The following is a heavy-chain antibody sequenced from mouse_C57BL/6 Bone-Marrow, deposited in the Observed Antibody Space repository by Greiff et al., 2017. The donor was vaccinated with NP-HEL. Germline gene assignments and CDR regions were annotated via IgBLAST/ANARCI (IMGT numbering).Heavy chain of an antibody. V-gene: IGHV1-50*01. CDR2: IDPSDSYT. D-gene: IGHD6-2*01. J-gene: IGHJ1*03. CDR1: GYTFTSYW. Sequence: QVQLQQPGAELVKPGASVKLSCKASGYTFTSYWMQWVKQRPGQGLEWIGEIDPSDSYTNYNQKFKGKATLTVDTSSSTAYMQLSSLTSEDSAVYYSARDLFYFEGWGTGTTVTVSS. CDR3: ARDLFYFEG.